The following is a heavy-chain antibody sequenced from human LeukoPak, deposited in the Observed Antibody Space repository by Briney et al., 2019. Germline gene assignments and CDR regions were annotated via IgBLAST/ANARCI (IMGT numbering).Heavy chain of an antibody. V-gene: IGHV3-66*01. CDR1: GFTVSSNY. J-gene: IGHJ6*02. Sequence: PGGSLRLSCAASGFTVSSNYMSWVRQAPGKGLEWVSVIYSDRSTHYANPVRGRFTISRDNSKNTLYLQMNSLRAEDTAVYYCARDSTGSYRMDVWGQGTTVTVSS. CDR2: IYSDRST. D-gene: IGHD1-1*01. CDR3: ARDSTGSYRMDV.